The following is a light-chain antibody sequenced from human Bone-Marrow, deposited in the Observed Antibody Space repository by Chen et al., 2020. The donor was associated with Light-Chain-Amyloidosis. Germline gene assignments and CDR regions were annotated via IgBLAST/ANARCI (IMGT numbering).Light chain of an antibody. Sequence: QSVLTQPPSSSGTPGQRVTISCSGSSSNIGNNYVYWYQHLPGTAPKLLIYRSNQRPAGVHDRLSGSESNTSASLGISGLRSEDEADYYCSAWDDSLSGRVFGGGSKLTGL. CDR3: SAWDDSLSGRV. CDR1: SSNIGNNY. V-gene: IGLV1-47*01. CDR2: RSN. J-gene: IGLJ3*02.